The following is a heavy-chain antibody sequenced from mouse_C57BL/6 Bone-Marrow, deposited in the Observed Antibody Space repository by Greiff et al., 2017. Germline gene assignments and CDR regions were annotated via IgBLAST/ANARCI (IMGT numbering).Heavy chain of an antibody. CDR1: GYTFTSYW. CDR3: ARSRYYGSSYWYFDV. J-gene: IGHJ1*03. Sequence: VQLQQPGTELVKPGASVKLSCKASGYTFTSYWMHWVKQRPGQGLEWIGNINPSNGGTNYNEKFKSKATLTVDKSSSTAHMQLSSLTSEDSAVYYCARSRYYGSSYWYFDVWGTGTTVTVSS. CDR2: INPSNGGT. V-gene: IGHV1-53*01. D-gene: IGHD1-1*01.